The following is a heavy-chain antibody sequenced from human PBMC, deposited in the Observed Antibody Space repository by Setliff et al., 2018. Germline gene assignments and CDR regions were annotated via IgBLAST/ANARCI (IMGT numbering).Heavy chain of an antibody. J-gene: IGHJ6*02. CDR1: GGSISGGGYY. Sequence: PSETLSLTCTVSGGSISGGGYYWSWIRQPAGKGLEWIGHIYTSGSTNYNRSLRSRVSISVDTSKNQFSLKLSSATAADTAVYYCARDEGSSYFYGMDVWGQGTTVTVS. D-gene: IGHD6-13*01. CDR2: IYTSGST. CDR3: ARDEGSSYFYGMDV. V-gene: IGHV4-61*09.